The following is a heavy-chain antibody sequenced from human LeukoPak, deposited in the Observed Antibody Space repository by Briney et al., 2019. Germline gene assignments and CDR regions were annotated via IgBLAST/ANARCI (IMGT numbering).Heavy chain of an antibody. Sequence: PGGSLRLSCAASGFTFSTYTMNWVRQAPGKGLEWVSYISSRTTTIYYADSVKGRFTISSDNAKNSLYLQMNSLRAEDTAVYYCARGMYSTSWYMDFWGQGTLVTVSS. V-gene: IGHV3-48*01. CDR1: GFTFSTYT. CDR2: ISSRTTTI. J-gene: IGHJ4*02. CDR3: ARGMYSTSWYMDF. D-gene: IGHD6-13*01.